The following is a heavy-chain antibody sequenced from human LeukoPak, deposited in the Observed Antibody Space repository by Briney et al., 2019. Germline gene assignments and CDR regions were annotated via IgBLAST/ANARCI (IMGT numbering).Heavy chain of an antibody. CDR1: GGSISSSSYY. Sequence: SETLSLTCTVPGGSISSSSYYWSWVRQPPGKGLEWIGYIYYSGSTNYSPSLSSRVSISVDTSKNQISLKLSSLTATDTAVYYCARHGGSGSYYNWFDPWGQGTLVTVSS. CDR3: ARHGGSGSYYNWFDP. D-gene: IGHD3-10*01. J-gene: IGHJ5*02. V-gene: IGHV4-61*05. CDR2: IYYSGST.